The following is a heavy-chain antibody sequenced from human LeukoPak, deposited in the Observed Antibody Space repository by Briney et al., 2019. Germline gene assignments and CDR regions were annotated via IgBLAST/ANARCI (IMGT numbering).Heavy chain of an antibody. CDR2: IKQDGSEK. J-gene: IGHJ4*02. CDR1: GFTFSSYW. V-gene: IGHV3-7*01. Sequence: GGSLRLSCAVSGFTFSSYWMSWVRQAPGKGLEWVANIKQDGSEKYYVDSVKGRFTISRDNAKNSLFLQMNSLRAEDTAVYYCASYYDILTGYYSDYWGQGTLVTVSS. D-gene: IGHD3-9*01. CDR3: ASYYDILTGYYSDY.